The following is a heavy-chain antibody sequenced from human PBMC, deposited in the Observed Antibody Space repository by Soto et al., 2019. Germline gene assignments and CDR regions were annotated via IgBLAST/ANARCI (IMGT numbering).Heavy chain of an antibody. Sequence: QVQLVESGGGVVQPGRSLRLSCAASGFTFSSYGMHWVRQAPGKGLEWVAVIWYDGSNKYYADSVKGRFTISRDNSKNTLYLQMNSLRAEDTAVYYCARDGKMATILGYFDYWGQGTLVTVSS. J-gene: IGHJ4*02. CDR3: ARDGKMATILGYFDY. V-gene: IGHV3-33*01. CDR2: IWYDGSNK. D-gene: IGHD5-12*01. CDR1: GFTFSSYG.